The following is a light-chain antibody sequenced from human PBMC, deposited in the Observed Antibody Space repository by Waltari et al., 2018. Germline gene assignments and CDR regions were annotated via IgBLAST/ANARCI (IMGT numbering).Light chain of an antibody. Sequence: EIVMTHSPATLSVFPGERATLSCRASQSIRSNLAWYQHKPGQAPRLLIYGASTRATGTPARFSGSGSGTEFTLTISSLQSEDFAVYFCQQYDNWLGTFGQGTKVEIK. CDR2: GAS. V-gene: IGKV3-15*01. J-gene: IGKJ1*01. CDR3: QQYDNWLGT. CDR1: QSIRSN.